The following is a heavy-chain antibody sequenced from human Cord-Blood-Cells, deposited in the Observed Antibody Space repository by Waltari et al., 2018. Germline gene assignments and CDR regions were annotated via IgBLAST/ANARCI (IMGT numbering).Heavy chain of an antibody. V-gene: IGHV4-34*01. CDR1: GGSFSGYY. Sequence: QVQLQQWGAGLLKHSETLSLPCAVYGGSFSGYYRSWIRQPPGKGLEWIGEINHSGSTNYNPSLKSRVTISVDTSKNQFSLKLSSVTAADTAVYYCARLGDYGSGSYYNDYWGQGTLVTVSS. D-gene: IGHD3-10*01. CDR2: INHSGST. J-gene: IGHJ4*02. CDR3: ARLGDYGSGSYYNDY.